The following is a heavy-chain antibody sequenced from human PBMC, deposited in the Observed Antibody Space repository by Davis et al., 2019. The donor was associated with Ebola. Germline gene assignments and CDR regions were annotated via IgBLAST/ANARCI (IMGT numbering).Heavy chain of an antibody. D-gene: IGHD6-13*01. CDR1: GFTFSGSA. CDR3: TTTPSSSRYTSDV. CDR2: IRSKANSYAT. Sequence: GGSLRLSCAASGFTFSGSAMHWVRQASGKRLEWVGRIRSKANSYATAYAASVKGRFTISRDDSKDTAYLQMNSLKTEDTAVYYCTTTPSSSRYTSDVWGQGTTVTVSS. J-gene: IGHJ6*02. V-gene: IGHV3-73*01.